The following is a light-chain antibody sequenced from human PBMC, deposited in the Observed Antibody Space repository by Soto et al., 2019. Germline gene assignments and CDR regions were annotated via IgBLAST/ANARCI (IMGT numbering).Light chain of an antibody. CDR3: QQYGSSPLFT. CDR2: GAS. Sequence: EIVLTQSPGTLSLSPGERATLSCRASQSVSSNYLAWYQRKPGQAPRLLIYGASSRATGIPDRFSGSGSWTDFTLTLSRLEPEDFAVYYCQQYGSSPLFTFGPGTKVDIK. V-gene: IGKV3-20*01. J-gene: IGKJ3*01. CDR1: QSVSSNY.